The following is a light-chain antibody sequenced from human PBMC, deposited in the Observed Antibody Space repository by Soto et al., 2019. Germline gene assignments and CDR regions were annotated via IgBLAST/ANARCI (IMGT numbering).Light chain of an antibody. V-gene: IGKV3D-11*02. CDR1: QSVSSN. CDR3: KKRSNWQIN. CDR2: GAY. J-gene: IGKJ5*01. Sequence: IMMTQSPATLSLSPGPRPTLSCMASQSVSSNLAWYQQKPGQANRIIIYGAYTRATGITARFSGSGSGTEFTLTIRSIEPEDFAVYYCKKRSNWQINFGKGQRLEIK.